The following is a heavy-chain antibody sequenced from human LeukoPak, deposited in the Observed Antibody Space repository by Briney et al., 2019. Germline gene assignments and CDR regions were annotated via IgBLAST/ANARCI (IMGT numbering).Heavy chain of an antibody. CDR1: GFTVSSNY. D-gene: IGHD4-17*01. Sequence: GGSLRLSCAASGFTVSSNYMSWVRQAPGKGLEWVSVIYSGGSTYYADSVKGRFTISRDNSKNTLYLQMNSLRAEDTAVYYCAKPATVTTVAFDYWGQGTLVTVSS. CDR3: AKPATVTTVAFDY. CDR2: IYSGGST. V-gene: IGHV3-53*01. J-gene: IGHJ4*02.